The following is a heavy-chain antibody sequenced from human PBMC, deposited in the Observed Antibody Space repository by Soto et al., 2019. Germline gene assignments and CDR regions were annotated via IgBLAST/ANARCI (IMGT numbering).Heavy chain of an antibody. CDR1: GFTFSTYA. V-gene: IGHV3-23*01. J-gene: IGHJ4*02. CDR2: ISGSGGST. D-gene: IGHD6-13*01. CDR3: AKTPGYSSTWTKDY. Sequence: EVQLLESGGGLVQPGGSLRLSCAASGFTFSTYAMSWVRQAPGKGLEWVSGISGSGGSTYSADSVKGRFTISRDNSKNTLYPQMNSLSAEDTAQYYCAKTPGYSSTWTKDYWGQGTLVTVSS.